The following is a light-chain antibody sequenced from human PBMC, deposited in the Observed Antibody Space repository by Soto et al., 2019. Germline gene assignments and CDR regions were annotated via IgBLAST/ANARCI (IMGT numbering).Light chain of an antibody. CDR2: GAS. CDR3: QKYDFDPPGT. V-gene: IGKV1-27*01. CDR1: QGIHNF. J-gene: IGKJ1*01. Sequence: DLQITQSPSSLSASVGDRVTITCRASQGIHNFLAWYQQRPGKVPKLLIYGASTLQSGVPSRFTGSGSGPDFTLTISSVQPEYVATEYWQKYDFDPPGTFGQGTKVEIK.